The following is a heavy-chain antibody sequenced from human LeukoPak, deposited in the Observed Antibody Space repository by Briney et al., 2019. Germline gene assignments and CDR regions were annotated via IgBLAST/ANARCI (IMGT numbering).Heavy chain of an antibody. CDR3: ARDYDVSGSYGG. CDR2: ISWNSGSI. V-gene: IGHV3-9*01. CDR1: GFTFDDYA. D-gene: IGHD1-26*01. J-gene: IGHJ4*02. Sequence: GRSLRLSCAASGFTFDDYAMHWVRQAPGKGLEWVSGISWNSGSIGYADSVKGRFTISRDNAKNSLYLQTNSLRAEDTAVYYCARDYDVSGSYGGWGQGTLVTVSS.